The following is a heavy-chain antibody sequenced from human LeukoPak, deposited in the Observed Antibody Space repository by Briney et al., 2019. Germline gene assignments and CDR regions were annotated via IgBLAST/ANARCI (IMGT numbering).Heavy chain of an antibody. Sequence: SETLSLTCTVSGGSISSYYWSWIRQPPGKGVEWIGYIYYSGSTNYNPSLKSRVTISVDTSKNQFSLKLSPVTAADTAVYYCARVLGIAVAGTYYYYGMDVWGQGTTVTVSS. J-gene: IGHJ6*02. D-gene: IGHD6-19*01. V-gene: IGHV4-59*01. CDR1: GGSISSYY. CDR3: ARVLGIAVAGTYYYYGMDV. CDR2: IYYSGST.